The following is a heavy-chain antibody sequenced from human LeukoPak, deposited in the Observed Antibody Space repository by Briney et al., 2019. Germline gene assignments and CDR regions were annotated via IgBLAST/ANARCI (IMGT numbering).Heavy chain of an antibody. Sequence: PGGSLRLSCAASGFTFSSYAMHWVRQAPGKGLEWVAVISYDGSNKYYADSVKGRFTISRDNSKNTLYLQMNSLRAEDTAVYYCARERSSHSSSWAFDYWGQGTLVTVSS. J-gene: IGHJ4*02. CDR1: GFTFSSYA. D-gene: IGHD6-13*01. CDR3: ARERSSHSSSWAFDY. V-gene: IGHV3-30-3*01. CDR2: ISYDGSNK.